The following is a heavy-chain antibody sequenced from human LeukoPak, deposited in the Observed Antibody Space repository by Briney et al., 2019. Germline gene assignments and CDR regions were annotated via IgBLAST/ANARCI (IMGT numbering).Heavy chain of an antibody. CDR2: IWYDGSNK. Sequence: PGGSLRPSCAASGFTFSSYGMHWVRQAPGKGLEWVAVIWYDGSNKYYADSVKGRFTISRDNSKNTLYLQMNSLRAEDTAVYYCASNLIRKIVVVPAAIMDYWGQGTLVTVSS. V-gene: IGHV3-33*01. CDR1: GFTFSSYG. J-gene: IGHJ4*02. D-gene: IGHD2-2*01. CDR3: ASNLIRKIVVVPAAIMDY.